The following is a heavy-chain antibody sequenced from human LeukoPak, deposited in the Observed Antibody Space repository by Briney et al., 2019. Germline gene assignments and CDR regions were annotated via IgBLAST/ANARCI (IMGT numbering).Heavy chain of an antibody. CDR1: GTSISRSGYY. J-gene: IGHJ4*02. Sequence: SETLSLTCTVSGTSISRSGYYWSWTRQHPGKGLECIGFTYYSGSTHYNPSLESRVTISVDTSKNQLSLKLNSVTAADTAVYYCAREGGPYRPLDYSGQGNLVTVAA. V-gene: IGHV4-31*03. CDR2: TYYSGST. CDR3: AREGGPYRPLDY.